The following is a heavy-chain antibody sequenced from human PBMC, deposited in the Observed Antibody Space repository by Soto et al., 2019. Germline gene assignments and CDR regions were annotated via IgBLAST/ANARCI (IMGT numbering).Heavy chain of an antibody. CDR3: ARDRGVAAADYYGMDV. Sequence: QVQLVQSGAEVKKPGASVKVSCKASGYTFTSYYMHWVRQAPGQGLEWMGIINPSGGSTSYAQKFKGRVTMTRDTSTSTVYMELSSLRSEDTAVYYCARDRGVAAADYYGMDVWGQGTTVTVSS. CDR2: INPSGGST. CDR1: GYTFTSYY. D-gene: IGHD6-13*01. V-gene: IGHV1-46*01. J-gene: IGHJ6*02.